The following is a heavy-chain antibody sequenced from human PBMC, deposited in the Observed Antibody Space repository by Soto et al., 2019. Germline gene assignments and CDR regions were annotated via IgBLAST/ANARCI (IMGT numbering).Heavy chain of an antibody. J-gene: IGHJ5*02. CDR1: GFTFSSYG. CDR3: AKGGCSTSCYKSFSKNNWLDP. D-gene: IGHD2-2*02. CDR2: ISYDGSNK. V-gene: IGHV3-30*18. Sequence: PGGPLRLSCAASGFTFSSYGMHLVRQALGKALEWVAFISYDGSNKYYADSVKGRFTISRDNSKNTLYLQMNSLRAEDTAMYYCAKGGCSTSCYKSFSKNNWLDPWGQGTLVTVSS.